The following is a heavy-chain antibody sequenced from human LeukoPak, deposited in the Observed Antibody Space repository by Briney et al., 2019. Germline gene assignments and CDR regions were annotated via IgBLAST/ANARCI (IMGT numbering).Heavy chain of an antibody. V-gene: IGHV3-23*01. CDR1: GFTFSSYA. Sequence: PGGSLRLSCAASGFTFSSYAMSWVRQAPGKGLEWVSAISGSGGSTYYADSVKGRFTISRDNAKNSLYLQMNSLRAEDTAVYYCARVGWLQNIFDYWGQGTLVTVSS. J-gene: IGHJ4*02. CDR2: ISGSGGST. D-gene: IGHD5-24*01. CDR3: ARVGWLQNIFDY.